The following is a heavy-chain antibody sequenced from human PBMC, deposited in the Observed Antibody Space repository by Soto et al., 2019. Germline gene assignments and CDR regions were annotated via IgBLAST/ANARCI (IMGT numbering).Heavy chain of an antibody. CDR3: ASLHSSGWYYFDY. V-gene: IGHV4-34*01. CDR1: GGSFSGYY. Sequence: SSETLSLTCAVYGGSFSGYYWSWIRQPPGKGLEWIGEINHSGSTNYNPSLKSRVTIPVDTSKNQFSLKLSSVTAADTAVYYCASLHSSGWYYFDYWGQGTLVTVSS. D-gene: IGHD6-19*01. J-gene: IGHJ4*02. CDR2: INHSGST.